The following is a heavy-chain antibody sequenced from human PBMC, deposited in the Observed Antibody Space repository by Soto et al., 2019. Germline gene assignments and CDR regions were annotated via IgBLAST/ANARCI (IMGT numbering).Heavy chain of an antibody. CDR1: GFSLSTTGMR. J-gene: IGHJ4*02. D-gene: IGHD6-19*01. V-gene: IGHV2-70*04. CDR3: ARIPGWLQGFDS. CDR2: IDWDDDK. Sequence: GSGPTLVNPRQTLTLTCTFSGFSLSTTGMRVSWIRQPPGKALEWLARIDWDDDKFYTTSLKTRLTISKDTSKNQVVLTMTNMDPVDTATYFCARIPGWLQGFDSWGQGTLVTVSS.